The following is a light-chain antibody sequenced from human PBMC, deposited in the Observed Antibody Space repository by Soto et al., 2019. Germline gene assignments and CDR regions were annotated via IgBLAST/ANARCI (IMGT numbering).Light chain of an antibody. CDR2: AVS. CDR3: ISYTDRQSYL. V-gene: IGLV2-14*03. CDR1: SNDIGSYNH. Sequence: QSGLTQPASRSGSPGQSITISFSGTSNDIGSYNHVAWYQQFRGRSPKLMIYAVSDRTPGVYDRFSGSKSGITASLTISGLQTEDEADYYCISYTDRQSYLFGTGTKVTV. J-gene: IGLJ1*01.